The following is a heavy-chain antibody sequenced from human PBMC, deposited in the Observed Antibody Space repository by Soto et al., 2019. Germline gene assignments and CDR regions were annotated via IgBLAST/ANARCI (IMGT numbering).Heavy chain of an antibody. D-gene: IGHD3-22*01. V-gene: IGHV1-3*01. CDR2: INDGNGNT. CDR3: ARTNYYDSSGYSHFDY. CDR1: GYTFTSYA. J-gene: IGHJ4*02. Sequence: QVQRVQSGAEVKKPGASVKVSCKASGYTFTSYAMHWVRQAPGQRLEWMGWINDGNGNTKYSQKLQGRVTITRDTSARTAYMELSSLRSEETAVDYCARTNYYDSSGYSHFDYWGQGTLVTASS.